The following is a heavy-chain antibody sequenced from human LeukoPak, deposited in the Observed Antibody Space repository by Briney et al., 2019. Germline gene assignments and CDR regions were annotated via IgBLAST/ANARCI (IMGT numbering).Heavy chain of an antibody. Sequence: PGGSLRLSCAASGFTFSSYAMHWVRQAPGKGLEWAAVISYDGSNKYYADSVKGRFTISRDNSKNTLYLQMNSLRAEDTAVYYCARVLTGYYNFDYWGQGTLVTVSS. CDR1: GFTFSSYA. V-gene: IGHV3-30*04. J-gene: IGHJ4*02. CDR2: ISYDGSNK. CDR3: ARVLTGYYNFDY. D-gene: IGHD3-9*01.